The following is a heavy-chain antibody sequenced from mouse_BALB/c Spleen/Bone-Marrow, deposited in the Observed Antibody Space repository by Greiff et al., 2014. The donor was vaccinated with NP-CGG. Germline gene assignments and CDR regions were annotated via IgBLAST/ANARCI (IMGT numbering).Heavy chain of an antibody. CDR1: GYAFSIYW. CDR2: IYPGDDDT. Sequence: VQRVESGAELVRPGSSVKIPCKASGYAFSIYWMNWVKQRPGQGLEWIGQIYPGDDDTDYNGKFKGKATLTADRSSSTAYMQLNSLTSEDSAVYFCARGGISIDYWGQGTTLTVSS. V-gene: IGHV1-80*01. J-gene: IGHJ2*01. CDR3: ARGGISIDY.